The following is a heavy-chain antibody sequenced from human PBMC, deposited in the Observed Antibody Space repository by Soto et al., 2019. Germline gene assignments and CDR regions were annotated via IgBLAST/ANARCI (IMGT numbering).Heavy chain of an antibody. CDR3: ARDRSGGGCYYDY. CDR2: MYNSGST. V-gene: IGHV4-31*03. CDR1: GGSISSGDYY. J-gene: IGHJ4*02. D-gene: IGHD2-15*01. Sequence: SETLSLTCTVSGGSISSGDYYWNWIRQHPGKGLEWIGYMYNSGSTYYNTSLKSRVTISVDTSKNQFSLKLSSVTAADTAVYYCARDRSGGGCYYDYWGQGTLVTVSS.